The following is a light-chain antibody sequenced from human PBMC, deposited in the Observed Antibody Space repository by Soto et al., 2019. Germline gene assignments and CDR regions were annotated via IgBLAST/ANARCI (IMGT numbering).Light chain of an antibody. Sequence: ESLLTQAPGTLSLSPGEIATLSCSASQYVSTTFFAWYQQKPGQAPRLLICGTSNRATGIPDRFSGSGSGTDFTLSISRPEPEDCAVSYCQQYGSSPLTFGGGNRMEIK. CDR2: GTS. V-gene: IGKV3-20*01. CDR3: QQYGSSPLT. J-gene: IGKJ4*01. CDR1: QYVSTTF.